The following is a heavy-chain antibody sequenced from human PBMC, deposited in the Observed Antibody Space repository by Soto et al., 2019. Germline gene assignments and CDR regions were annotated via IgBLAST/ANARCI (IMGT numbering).Heavy chain of an antibody. D-gene: IGHD6-19*01. Sequence: QMQLQESGLGLVKASETLSLTCAVSGASISSEQYWTWVRQPPGKGLEWIGDIHHSGSTNNNPSLRSRLIMSVDTSKNQFSLNLNSVTAADTAVYYCARSFGWYAIDQWGQGTLVTVSS. CDR1: GASISSEQY. V-gene: IGHV4-4*02. CDR2: IHHSGST. CDR3: ARSFGWYAIDQ. J-gene: IGHJ4*02.